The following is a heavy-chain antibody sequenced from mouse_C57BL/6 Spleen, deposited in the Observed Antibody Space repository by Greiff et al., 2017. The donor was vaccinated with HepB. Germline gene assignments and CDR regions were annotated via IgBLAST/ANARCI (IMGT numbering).Heavy chain of an antibody. Sequence: QVQLQQPGAELVRPGSSVKLSCKASGYTFTSYWMHWVKQRPIQGLEWIGNIDPSDSETHYNQKFKDKATLTVDKSSSTAYMQLSILTSEDSAVYSCARRVYGSGDYAIDYWGQGTSVTVSS. CDR1: GYTFTSYW. J-gene: IGHJ4*01. CDR2: IDPSDSET. D-gene: IGHD1-1*01. V-gene: IGHV1-52*01. CDR3: ARRVYGSGDYAIDY.